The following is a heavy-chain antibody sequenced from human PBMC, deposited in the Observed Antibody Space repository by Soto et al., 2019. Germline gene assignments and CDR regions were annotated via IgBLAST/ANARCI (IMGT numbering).Heavy chain of an antibody. CDR2: INHSGST. V-gene: IGHV4-34*01. CDR1: GGSFSGYY. J-gene: IGHJ5*02. Sequence: SETLSLTCAVYGGSFSGYYWSWIRQPPGKGLEWIGEINHSGSTNYNPSLKSRVTISVDTSKNQFSLKLSSVTAADTAVYYCARGPARSPLHWFDPWGQGTLVTVSS. CDR3: ARGPARSPLHWFDP.